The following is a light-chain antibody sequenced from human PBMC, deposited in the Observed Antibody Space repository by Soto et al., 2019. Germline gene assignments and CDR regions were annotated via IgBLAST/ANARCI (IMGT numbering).Light chain of an antibody. CDR1: QSVSSN. J-gene: IGKJ1*01. V-gene: IGKV3-15*01. Sequence: EIVMTQSPATLSVSPGERATLSCRASQSVSSNLAWYQQKPGQAPRLLIYGASTRATGIPARFSGSGSGTDFNLTITSLQSEDCALYYCQQYNNWPGTFGQGTKVDIK. CDR2: GAS. CDR3: QQYNNWPGT.